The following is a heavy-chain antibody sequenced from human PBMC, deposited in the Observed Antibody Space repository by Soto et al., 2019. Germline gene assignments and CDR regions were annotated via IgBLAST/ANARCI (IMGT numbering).Heavy chain of an antibody. CDR2: IYYSGST. Sequence: SETLSLTCTVSGGSISSGGYYWSWIRQHPGKGLEWIGYIYYSGSTYYNPSLKSRVTISVDTSKNQFSLKLSSVTAADTAVYYCARVVVGSSRSYVHGWFDPWGQGTLVTVSS. J-gene: IGHJ5*02. CDR3: ARVVVGSSRSYVHGWFDP. CDR1: GGSISSGGYY. V-gene: IGHV4-31*03. D-gene: IGHD6-13*01.